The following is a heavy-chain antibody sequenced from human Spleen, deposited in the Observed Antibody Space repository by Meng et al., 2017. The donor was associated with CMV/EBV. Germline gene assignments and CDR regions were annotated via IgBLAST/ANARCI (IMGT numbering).Heavy chain of an antibody. J-gene: IGHJ3*02. D-gene: IGHD6-25*01. Sequence: ASVKVSCKASGYPFSAYYLYWVRQAPGQGLEWMGWINPKTGNTNYAQRFQGRITMTTDTSTSTAYMELRSLRSDDTALYYCARDLFCSSDNCDDAFNIWGQGTMVTVSS. CDR2: INPKTGNT. CDR1: GYPFSAYY. CDR3: ARDLFCSSDNCDDAFNI. V-gene: IGHV1-2*02.